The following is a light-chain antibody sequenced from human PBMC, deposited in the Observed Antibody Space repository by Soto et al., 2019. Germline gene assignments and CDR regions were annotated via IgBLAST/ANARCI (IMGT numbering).Light chain of an antibody. CDR3: QQRSSWPIT. J-gene: IGKJ5*01. Sequence: EIVLTQSPATLSLSPGERATLSCRASQSVTRYLAWYQQRPGQAPRLLIYDASRRATGIPARFSGSGSGADFTLTISSLEPEDFAVYYCQQRSSWPITFGQGTRLEIK. V-gene: IGKV3-11*01. CDR2: DAS. CDR1: QSVTRY.